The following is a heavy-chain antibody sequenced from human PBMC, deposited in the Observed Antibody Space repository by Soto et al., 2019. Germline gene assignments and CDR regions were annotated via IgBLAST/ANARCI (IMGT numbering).Heavy chain of an antibody. CDR3: ARDPARGGNFYYYYGMDV. CDR2: IIPIFGTA. Sequence: SVKVSCKASGGTFSSYAISWVRQAPGQGLEWMGGIIPIFGTANYAQKFQGRVTITADESTSTAYMELSSLRSEDTAVYYCARDPARGGNFYYYYGMDVWGQGTTVTVSS. CDR1: GGTFSSYA. J-gene: IGHJ6*02. V-gene: IGHV1-69*13. D-gene: IGHD2-21*02.